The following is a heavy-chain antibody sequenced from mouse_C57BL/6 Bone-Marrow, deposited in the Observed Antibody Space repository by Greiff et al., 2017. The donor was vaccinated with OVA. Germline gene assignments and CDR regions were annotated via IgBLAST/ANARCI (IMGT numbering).Heavy chain of an antibody. CDR1: GYTFTDYY. J-gene: IGHJ4*01. CDR2: IYPGSGNT. CDR3: ASPSTVVDAMDY. Sequence: QVQLQQSGAELVRPGASVKLSCKASGYTFTDYYINWVKQRPGQGLEWIARIYPGSGNTYYNEKFKGKATLTAEKSSSTAYMQLSSLTSEDSAVYFCASPSTVVDAMDYWGQGTSVTVSS. D-gene: IGHD1-1*01. V-gene: IGHV1-76*01.